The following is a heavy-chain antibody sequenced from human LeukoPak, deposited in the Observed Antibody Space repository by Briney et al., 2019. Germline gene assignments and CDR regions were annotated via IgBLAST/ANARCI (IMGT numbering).Heavy chain of an antibody. V-gene: IGHV3-33*01. D-gene: IGHD1-26*01. J-gene: IGHJ4*02. CDR2: IWYDGSKK. CDR3: ARVNGELLDY. CDR1: GFTFSNYG. Sequence: GGSLRLSCAASGFTFSNYGMHWVRQAPGKGLEWVAVIWYDGSKKYYADSVKGRFTISRDSSKNTLYLEMNSLRAEDTAVYFCARVNGELLDYWGQGILVTVSS.